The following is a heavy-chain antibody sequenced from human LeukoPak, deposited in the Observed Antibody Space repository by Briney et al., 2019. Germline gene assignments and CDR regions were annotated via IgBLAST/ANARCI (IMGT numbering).Heavy chain of an antibody. CDR2: IRHKADGYTT. CDR1: GFILSDHY. V-gene: IGHV3-72*01. CDR3: ASKTGCTNGVCPFDY. Sequence: GGSLRLSCAASGFILSDHYMDWVRQAPGKGLEWVGRIRHKADGYTTEYAASVKGRFSISRVDSKNSLYLQMDSLRAEDTAVYYCASKTGCTNGVCPFDYWGQGTLVTVSS. J-gene: IGHJ4*02. D-gene: IGHD2-8*01.